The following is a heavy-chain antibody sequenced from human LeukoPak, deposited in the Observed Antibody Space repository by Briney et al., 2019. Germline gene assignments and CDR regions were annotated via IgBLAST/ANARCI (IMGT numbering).Heavy chain of an antibody. CDR2: ISSSSSYI. V-gene: IGHV3-21*06. CDR3: ARVIAFRGYMDV. D-gene: IGHD3-16*02. J-gene: IGHJ6*03. Sequence: GESLKISCAASGFTFSSYNMNWVRQAPGKGLEWVSSISSSSSYIYYADSVKGRFTISRDNAKNSLYLQMNSLRAEDTAVYYCARVIAFRGYMDVWGKGTTVTVSS. CDR1: GFTFSSYN.